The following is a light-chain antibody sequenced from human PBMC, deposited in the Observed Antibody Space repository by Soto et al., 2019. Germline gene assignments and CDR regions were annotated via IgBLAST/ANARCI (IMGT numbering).Light chain of an antibody. CDR2: GAS. CDR3: QQYGSPPLT. J-gene: IGKJ4*01. V-gene: IGKV3-20*01. CDR1: QSVSSSY. Sequence: EIVLTQSPGTLSLSPGERATLSCRSSQSVSSSYLAWYQQKPGQAPRLLIYGASSRATGIPDRFSGSGSGTDFTLTISRLETEEFAVYYCQQYGSPPLTFGGGTKVEIK.